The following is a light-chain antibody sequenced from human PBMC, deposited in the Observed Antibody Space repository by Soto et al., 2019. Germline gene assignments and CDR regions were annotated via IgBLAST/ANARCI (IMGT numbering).Light chain of an antibody. CDR1: QSVSSY. Sequence: EIELTQSPSTLSLSVGERATLTCRASQSVSSYLAWYQQKPGQAPRLLIYDASNRATGVPARFSGSGSGTEFTLTISSLEPEDFAVYYCQQRSNWTSITFGQGTRLEIK. J-gene: IGKJ5*01. CDR2: DAS. CDR3: QQRSNWTSIT. V-gene: IGKV3-11*01.